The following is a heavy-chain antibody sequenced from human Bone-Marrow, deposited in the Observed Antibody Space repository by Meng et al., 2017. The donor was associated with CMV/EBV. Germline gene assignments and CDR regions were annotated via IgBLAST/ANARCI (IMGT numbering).Heavy chain of an antibody. D-gene: IGHD1-1*01. J-gene: IGHJ3*02. V-gene: IGHV3-21*01. CDR1: RFTFRSYS. CDR2: ISSSSTYI. Sequence: LSLPCAASRFTFRSYSMNWVRQAPGKGLEWVSSISSSSTYIYYADSVKGRFTISRDNAKNSLFLQMNSLRAEDTAVYYCARSRYNWNDEADAFDIWGQGTMVTVSS. CDR3: ARSRYNWNDEADAFDI.